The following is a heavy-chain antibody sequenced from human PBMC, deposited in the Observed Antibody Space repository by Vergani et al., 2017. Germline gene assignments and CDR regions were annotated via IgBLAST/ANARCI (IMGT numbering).Heavy chain of an antibody. CDR3: AINCTSTYCYYY. D-gene: IGHD2-2*01. V-gene: IGHV3-23*01. Sequence: EVQLLESGGGLVQPGGSLRLSCAASGFTFSNFAMSWVRQAPGKGLEWVSSISGSGGSTYYTDSVKGRFTISRDNSKNKLYLQMNGLRAEDTAVYYCAINCTSTYCYYYWGQGTLVTVSS. CDR2: ISGSGGST. CDR1: GFTFSNFA. J-gene: IGHJ4*02.